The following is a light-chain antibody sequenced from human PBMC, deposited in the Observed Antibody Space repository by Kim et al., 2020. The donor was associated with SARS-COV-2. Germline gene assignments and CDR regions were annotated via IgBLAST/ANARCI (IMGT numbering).Light chain of an antibody. Sequence: EIVLTQSPATLSLSPGERATLSCRASQSVSSYLAWYQQKPGQAPRLLIYDASNRATGIPARFSCSGSGTDFTLTISSLEPEDLAVYYCQQRSNWPLTFGGGTKVDIE. CDR1: QSVSSY. CDR2: DAS. CDR3: QQRSNWPLT. V-gene: IGKV3-11*01. J-gene: IGKJ4*01.